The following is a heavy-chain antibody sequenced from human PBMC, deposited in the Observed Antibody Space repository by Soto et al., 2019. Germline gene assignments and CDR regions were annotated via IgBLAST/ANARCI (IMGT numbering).Heavy chain of an antibody. J-gene: IGHJ6*02. V-gene: IGHV4-4*02. CDR3: ARDGSSSSFRHTWDV. Sequence: QVQLQESGPGLVKPTGTLSLTCAVSGGSTSSSNWWSWVRQPPGKGLEWIGEIYHSGSTNYNPSLKSRVTISVDKSKNQFSLKLSSVTAADTAVYYCARDGSSSSFRHTWDVWGQGTTVTVSS. CDR1: GGSTSSSNW. D-gene: IGHD6-13*01. CDR2: IYHSGST.